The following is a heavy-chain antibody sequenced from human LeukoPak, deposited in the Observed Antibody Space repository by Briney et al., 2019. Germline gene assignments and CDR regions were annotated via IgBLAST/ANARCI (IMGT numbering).Heavy chain of an antibody. V-gene: IGHV3-23*01. J-gene: IGHJ6*02. Sequence: GGSLRLSCAASGFTFNNYAMNWVRQAPGKGLEWVSVISGSGGTTYYADSVKGRFTISRDSFKNTLYLQMNSLRAEDTAVYYCAKVSGGGLYYDGMDVWGQGTTVTVSS. D-gene: IGHD1-14*01. CDR2: ISGSGGTT. CDR3: AKVSGGGLYYDGMDV. CDR1: GFTFNNYA.